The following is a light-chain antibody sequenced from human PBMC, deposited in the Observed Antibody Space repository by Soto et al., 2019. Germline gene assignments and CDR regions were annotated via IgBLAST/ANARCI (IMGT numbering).Light chain of an antibody. J-gene: IGLJ1*01. V-gene: IGLV2-11*01. Sequence: QSVLAQPRSVSGSPGQSVTISCTGTSSDVGGYKYVSWYQQHPGKAPKLMIYDVSERPSGVPDRFSGSKSGNTASLTISGLHAEDEADYSCCSYARSPYVFGTGTKVTV. CDR3: CSYARSPYV. CDR1: SSDVGGYKY. CDR2: DVS.